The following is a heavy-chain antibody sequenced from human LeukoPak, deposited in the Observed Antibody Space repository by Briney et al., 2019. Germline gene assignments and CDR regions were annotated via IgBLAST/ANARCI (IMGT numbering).Heavy chain of an antibody. V-gene: IGHV3-23*01. CDR1: GFTFSSYA. J-gene: IGHJ4*02. CDR3: AKDFRIGYSAHFDY. CDR2: ISGSGGST. D-gene: IGHD2-21*01. Sequence: GGSLRLSCSASGFTFSSYAMSWVRQAPGKGLEWVSAISGSGGSTYYADSVKGRFTISRDNSKNTLYLQMNSLRAEDTAVYYCAKDFRIGYSAHFDYWGQGALVTVSS.